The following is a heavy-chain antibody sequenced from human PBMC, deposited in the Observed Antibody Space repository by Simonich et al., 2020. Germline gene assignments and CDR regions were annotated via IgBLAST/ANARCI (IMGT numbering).Heavy chain of an antibody. Sequence: EVQLVESGGGLVQPGGSLRLSCAASGFTFSSYWMSWVRQAPGKGMKWVANREQDVRETYYVDSVRGRFTISRDNAKNSLYLQMNSLRAEDTAVYYCARFRGRYLDWVFDYWGQGTLVTVSS. CDR2: REQDVRET. D-gene: IGHD3-9*01. J-gene: IGHJ4*02. V-gene: IGHV3-7*01. CDR3: ARFRGRYLDWVFDY. CDR1: GFTFSSYW.